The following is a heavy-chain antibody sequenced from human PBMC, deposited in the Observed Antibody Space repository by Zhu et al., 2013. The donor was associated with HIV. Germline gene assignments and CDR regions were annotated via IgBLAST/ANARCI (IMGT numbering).Heavy chain of an antibody. Sequence: QVQLVQSGAEVKKPGSSVKVSCKASGGTFSSYAISWVRQAPGQGLEWMGGIIPIFGTANYAQKFQGRVTITADESTSTAYMELSSLRSEDTAVYYCASGTAMGQDSSGYYAPWGQGTLVTVSS. CDR3: ASGTAMGQDSSGYYAP. V-gene: IGHV1-69*01. CDR1: GGTFSSYA. D-gene: IGHD3-22*01. CDR2: IIPIFGTA. J-gene: IGHJ5*02.